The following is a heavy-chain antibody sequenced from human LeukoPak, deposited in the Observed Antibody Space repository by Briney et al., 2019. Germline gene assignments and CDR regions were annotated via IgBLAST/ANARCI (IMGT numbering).Heavy chain of an antibody. Sequence: SVKVSCKASGGTFRSYAISWVRQAPGQGLEWMGGIIPIFGTANYAQKFQGRVTITADKSTSTAYMELSSLRSEDTAVYYCASGNGYHRKFLPDYWGQGTLVTVSS. V-gene: IGHV1-69*06. CDR1: GGTFRSYA. CDR2: IIPIFGTA. J-gene: IGHJ4*02. CDR3: ASGNGYHRKFLPDY. D-gene: IGHD5-24*01.